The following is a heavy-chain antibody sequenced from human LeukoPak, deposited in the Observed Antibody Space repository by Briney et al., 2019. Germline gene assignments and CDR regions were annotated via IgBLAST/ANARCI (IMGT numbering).Heavy chain of an antibody. J-gene: IGHJ4*02. CDR2: IWYDGRNK. V-gene: IGHV3-33*01. CDR1: GFTFSSYG. CDR3: ARDSDYGDYVFDY. D-gene: IGHD4-17*01. Sequence: GGSLRLSCAASGFTFSSYGMHWVRQAPGKGLEWVAVIWYDGRNKFYADSLKGRFTISRDNSKNTLYLQMNSLRAEDTAVYYCARDSDYGDYVFDYWGQGTLVTVSS.